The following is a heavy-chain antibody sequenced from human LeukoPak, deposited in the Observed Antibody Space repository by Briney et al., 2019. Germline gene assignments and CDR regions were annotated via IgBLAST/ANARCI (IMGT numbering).Heavy chain of an antibody. J-gene: IGHJ4*02. CDR2: IKQDGSEK. D-gene: IGHD2-15*01. CDR1: XFTFSSYW. CDR3: ARTYCSGGSCYSAYFDY. Sequence: GSLRLSCAASXFTFSSYWMSWVRQAPGKGLEWVANIKQDGSEKYYVDSVKGRFTISRDNAKNSLYLQMNSLRAEDTAVYYCARTYCSGGSCYSAYFDYWGQGTLVTVSS. V-gene: IGHV3-7*01.